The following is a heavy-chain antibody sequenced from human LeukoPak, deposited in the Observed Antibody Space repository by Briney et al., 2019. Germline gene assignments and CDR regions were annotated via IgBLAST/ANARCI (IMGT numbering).Heavy chain of an antibody. Sequence: SETLSPTRAVYGGSFSGYYWSWIRQPPGKGLEWIGEINHSGSTNYNPSLKSRVTISVDTSKNQFSLKLSSVTAADTAVYYCARAAAGDYWGQGTLVTVSS. CDR3: ARAAAGDY. J-gene: IGHJ4*02. D-gene: IGHD6-13*01. V-gene: IGHV4-34*01. CDR2: INHSGST. CDR1: GGSFSGYY.